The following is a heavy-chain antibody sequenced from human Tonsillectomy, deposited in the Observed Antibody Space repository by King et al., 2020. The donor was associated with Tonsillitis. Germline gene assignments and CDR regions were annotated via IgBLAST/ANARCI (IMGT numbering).Heavy chain of an antibody. Sequence: QLVQSGAEVKKPGESLKISCKGSGYRFTTYWIGWVRQLPGKGREWMGIIYPGDSDTIYSPSFQGRVTMSADKSISTAYLQWSSLKASDPAMYYLASPRRDGYNSAAFDTWGQGTMVTVSS. D-gene: IGHD5-24*01. CDR2: IYPGDSDT. J-gene: IGHJ3*02. V-gene: IGHV5-51*01. CDR3: ASPRRDGYNSAAFDT. CDR1: GYRFTTYW.